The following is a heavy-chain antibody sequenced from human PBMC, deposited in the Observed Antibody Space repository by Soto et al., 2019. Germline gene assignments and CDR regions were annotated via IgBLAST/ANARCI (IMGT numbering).Heavy chain of an antibody. Sequence: SETLSLACTVSGGSLARRTYYWDWLRQPQGKGLDWIGSIYYSATTYYNPALKSRVTISVDTSKNQFSLKLSSVTAADTAVYYCATLYVVVPSAQHWFDPWGQGTLVTVSS. CDR1: GGSLARRTYY. D-gene: IGHD2-2*01. J-gene: IGHJ5*02. CDR3: ATLYVVVPSAQHWFDP. V-gene: IGHV4-39*01. CDR2: IYYSATT.